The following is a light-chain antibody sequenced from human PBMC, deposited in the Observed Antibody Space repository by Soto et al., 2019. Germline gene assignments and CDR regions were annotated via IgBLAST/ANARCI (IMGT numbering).Light chain of an antibody. CDR2: AAS. CDR1: QSIATY. J-gene: IGKJ4*01. Sequence: IQMTQSPSSLSASVGDRITITCRASQSIATYVNWYRQKVGKAPDLLIYAASTLESGVSSRFSGSGSGTDFTLTITSLQPEDFAIYYCLQDYTYPRTFGGGTKVEIK. CDR3: LQDYTYPRT. V-gene: IGKV1-6*02.